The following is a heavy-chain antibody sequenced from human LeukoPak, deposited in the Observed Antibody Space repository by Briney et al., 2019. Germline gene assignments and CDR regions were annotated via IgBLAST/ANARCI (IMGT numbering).Heavy chain of an antibody. J-gene: IGHJ4*02. D-gene: IGHD4-17*01. CDR3: ARHLGDYVDY. CDR1: GVDVKTNY. Sequence: GGSLRLSCAASGVDVKTNYMSWFRQAPGKGLEWVSGIYSGGSTYYADSVKGRFTISRLNSKNTLYLQMSGLRDDDTAVYYCARHLGDYVDYWGQGTLVTVSS. CDR2: IYSGGST. V-gene: IGHV3-53*04.